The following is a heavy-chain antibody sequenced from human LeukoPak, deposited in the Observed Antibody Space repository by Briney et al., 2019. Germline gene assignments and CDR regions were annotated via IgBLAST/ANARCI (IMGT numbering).Heavy chain of an antibody. CDR1: GYTFTSYA. Sequence: ASVKVSCKASGYTFTSYAMNWVRQAPGQGLEWMGWINTNTGNPTYAQGFTGRFVFSLDTSVSTVYPQISSLKAEDTAVYYCARDTGGSYYPPYYYYGMDVWGQGTTVTVSS. D-gene: IGHD1-26*01. CDR2: INTNTGNP. J-gene: IGHJ6*02. V-gene: IGHV7-4-1*02. CDR3: ARDTGGSYYPPYYYYGMDV.